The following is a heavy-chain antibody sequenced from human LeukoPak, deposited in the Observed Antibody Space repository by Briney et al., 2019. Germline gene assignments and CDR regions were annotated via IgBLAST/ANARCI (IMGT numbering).Heavy chain of an antibody. Sequence: GGSLRLSCADSGFTFRRYAMSWVRQAPGKGLEWVSGISGRGGSTYYEDSVKGRFTISRDNDKNTLYVQMNSLRAEETAVYYCAKDHVCIVVCSFDYWGQGTLVTVSS. J-gene: IGHJ4*02. V-gene: IGHV3-23*01. CDR2: ISGRGGST. D-gene: IGHD2-2*01. CDR3: AKDHVCIVVCSFDY. CDR1: GFTFRRYA.